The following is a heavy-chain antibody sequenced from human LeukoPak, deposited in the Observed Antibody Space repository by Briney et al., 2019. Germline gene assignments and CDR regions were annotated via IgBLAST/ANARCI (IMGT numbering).Heavy chain of an antibody. CDR1: GFTFSNYD. CDR2: IWSDGSNE. D-gene: IGHD3-3*01. CDR3: ARQMSVFGGGDWLDP. V-gene: IGHV3-33*01. Sequence: TGGSLRLSCAASGFTFSNYDMHWVRQAPGKGLEWVAVIWSDGSNEYSTDSLKGRFTISRDNSKNTLYLQMNSLRAEDTAVYYCARQMSVFGGGDWLDPWGQGTLVTVSS. J-gene: IGHJ5*02.